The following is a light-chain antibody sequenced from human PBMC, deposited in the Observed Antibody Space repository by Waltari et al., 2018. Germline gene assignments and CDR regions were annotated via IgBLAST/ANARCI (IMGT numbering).Light chain of an antibody. Sequence: DIQMTQSPSSLSASVGDRVTITCRASQNIGIYLNWYQQKPGKAPNLLIYAASSLESGVPSRFGGSGSGTDFTLTISSLQPEDFAAYYCQQSYSNPRTFGQGTKVEIK. CDR2: AAS. CDR1: QNIGIY. V-gene: IGKV1-39*01. CDR3: QQSYSNPRT. J-gene: IGKJ2*02.